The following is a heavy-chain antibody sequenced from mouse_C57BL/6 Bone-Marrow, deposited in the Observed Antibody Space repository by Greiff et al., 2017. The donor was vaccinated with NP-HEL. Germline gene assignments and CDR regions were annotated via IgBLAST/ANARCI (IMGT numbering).Heavy chain of an antibody. J-gene: IGHJ4*01. CDR3: ASPYGIGWAMDY. CDR1: GFTFSSYG. Sequence: EVHLVESGGDLVKPGGSLKLSCAASGFTFSSYGMSWVRQTPDKRLEWVATISSGGSYTYYPDSVKGRFTIPRDNAKNTLYLQMSSLKSEDTAMYYCASPYGIGWAMDYWGQGTSVTVSS. D-gene: IGHD1-1*02. CDR2: ISSGGSYT. V-gene: IGHV5-6*01.